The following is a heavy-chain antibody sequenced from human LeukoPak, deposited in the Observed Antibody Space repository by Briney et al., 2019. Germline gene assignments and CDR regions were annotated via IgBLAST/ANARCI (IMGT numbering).Heavy chain of an antibody. J-gene: IGHJ4*02. D-gene: IGHD2-2*01. V-gene: IGHV4-30-4*01. CDR3: AREVIPNGFDY. CDR1: GGSISSGDYY. CDR2: IYYSGST. Sequence: SQTLSLTCTVSGGSISSGDYYWSWIRQPPGKGLEWIGYIYYSGSTYYNPSLKSRVTTSVDTSKNQFSLKLSSVTAADTAVYYCAREVIPNGFDYWGQGTLVTVSS.